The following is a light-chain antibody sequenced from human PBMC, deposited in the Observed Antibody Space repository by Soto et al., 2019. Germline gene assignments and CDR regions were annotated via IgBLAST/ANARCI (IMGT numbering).Light chain of an antibody. J-gene: IGKJ4*01. V-gene: IGKV4-1*01. Sequence: DIVMTQSPDSLAVSLGERASINCKSSQSVLYSFNNKNCLAWYQQKPGQPPKLFIYWASTRESGVPDRFSGSGSGTDFTLTISSLQAEDVAVYYCQQWYSTPLTFGGGTKVEIK. CDR2: WAS. CDR1: QSVLYSFNNKNC. CDR3: QQWYSTPLT.